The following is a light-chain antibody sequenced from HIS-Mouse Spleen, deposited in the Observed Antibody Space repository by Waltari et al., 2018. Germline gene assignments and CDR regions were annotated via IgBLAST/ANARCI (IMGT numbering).Light chain of an antibody. CDR1: SSNIGAVYV. Sequence: QSVLTQPPSVSGAPGQRVTISCTGSSSNIGAVYVLHWYQQLPGTAPKLLIYGNSNRPSGVPDRFSGSKSGTSASLAITGLQAEDEADYYCQSYDSSLSAHYVFGTGTKVTVL. CDR2: GNS. J-gene: IGLJ1*01. CDR3: QSYDSSLSAHYV. V-gene: IGLV1-40*01.